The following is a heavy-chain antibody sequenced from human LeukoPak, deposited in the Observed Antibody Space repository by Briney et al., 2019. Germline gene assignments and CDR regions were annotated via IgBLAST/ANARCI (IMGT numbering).Heavy chain of an antibody. J-gene: IGHJ6*02. D-gene: IGHD2-21*02. CDR2: IYTSGST. CDR1: GGSISSSSYY. Sequence: SETLSLTCTVSGGSISSSSYYWSWIRQPAGKGLEWIGRIYTSGSTNYNPSLKSRVTISVDTSKNQFSLKLSSVTAADTAVYYCARDRHIVVVTAIPNHYYYGMDVWGQGTTVTVSS. V-gene: IGHV4-61*02. CDR3: ARDRHIVVVTAIPNHYYYGMDV.